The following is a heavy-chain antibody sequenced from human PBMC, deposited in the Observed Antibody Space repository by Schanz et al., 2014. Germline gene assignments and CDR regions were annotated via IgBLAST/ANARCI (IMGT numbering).Heavy chain of an antibody. CDR3: ARGSLAGYVALLMAANDY. J-gene: IGHJ4*02. D-gene: IGHD2-15*01. V-gene: IGHV1-46*01. Sequence: QVQLVQSGAEVKKPGASVKLSCKASNYIFTKYYIHCVRQAPGQGLEWMGLINPYDDTIDYAKKFQGRFTMTRDTSTGTAYLGLTRLRFEDTAVYYCARGSLAGYVALLMAANDYWGQGTLLTVSS. CDR1: NYIFTKYY. CDR2: INPYDDTI.